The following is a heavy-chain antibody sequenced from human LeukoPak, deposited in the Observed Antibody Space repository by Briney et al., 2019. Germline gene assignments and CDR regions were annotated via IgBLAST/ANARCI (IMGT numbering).Heavy chain of an antibody. D-gene: IGHD2-15*01. J-gene: IGHJ5*02. CDR1: GGSISSYY. Sequence: SETLSLTCTVSGGSISSYYRSWIRQPPGKGLEWIGYTYYSGSTNYNPSLKSRVTISVDTSKNQFSLKLSSVTAADTAVYYCARRVNCSGGSCYGLNNWFDPWGQGTLVTVSS. V-gene: IGHV4-59*08. CDR3: ARRVNCSGGSCYGLNNWFDP. CDR2: TYYSGST.